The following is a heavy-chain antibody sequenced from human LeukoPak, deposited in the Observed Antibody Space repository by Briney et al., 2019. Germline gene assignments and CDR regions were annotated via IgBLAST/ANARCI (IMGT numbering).Heavy chain of an antibody. CDR2: IKSDGIST. J-gene: IGHJ6*02. V-gene: IGHV3-74*01. Sequence: GGSLRLSCAASGFSFSSYWMHWVRQAPGKGLVWVSRIKSDGISTTYADSVKGRFTISRDNAKNTLYLRMNSLRAEDTAVYYCARDRHYNMDVWGQGTTVTVSS. CDR3: ARDRHYNMDV. CDR1: GFSFSSYW.